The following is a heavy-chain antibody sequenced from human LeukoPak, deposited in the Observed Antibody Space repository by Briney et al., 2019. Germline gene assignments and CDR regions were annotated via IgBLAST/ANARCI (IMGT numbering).Heavy chain of an antibody. J-gene: IGHJ4*02. Sequence: ASVKVSCEASGYTFTSYGISWVRQAPGQGLEWVGWISANNGNTDYAQKFQGRVTMTTDTSTNTVYMEMRSLTSDDTAVYYCARDLCTASCELFDFWGQGTLVTVSS. CDR1: GYTFTSYG. V-gene: IGHV1-18*01. CDR2: ISANNGNT. D-gene: IGHD3-10*01. CDR3: ARDLCTASCELFDF.